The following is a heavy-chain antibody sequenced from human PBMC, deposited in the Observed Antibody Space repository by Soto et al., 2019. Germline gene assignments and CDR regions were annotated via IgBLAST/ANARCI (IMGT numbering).Heavy chain of an antibody. CDR2: IIPIFGTA. CDR1: GGTFSSYA. V-gene: IGHV1-69*01. D-gene: IGHD2-15*01. J-gene: IGHJ6*02. CDR3: ARSPGYCSGGSCYHPRWYYGMDV. Sequence: QVQLVQSGAEVKKPGSSVKVSCKASGGTFSSYAISWVRQAPGQGLEWMGGIIPIFGTANYAQKFQGRVTITADESTSTAYMELSSLRSEDTAVYYCARSPGYCSGGSCYHPRWYYGMDVWGQGTTVTVSS.